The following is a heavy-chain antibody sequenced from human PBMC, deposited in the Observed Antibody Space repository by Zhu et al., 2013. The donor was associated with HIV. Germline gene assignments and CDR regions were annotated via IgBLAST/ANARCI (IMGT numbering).Heavy chain of an antibody. Sequence: QVQLVQSGAEVKKPGSSVKVSCKASGGTFSSYAISWVRQAPGQGLEWMGGIIPIFGTANYAQKFQGRVTITADKSTSTAYMELSSLRSEDTAVYYCATAGGNRDTAMVTGFFDYWGQGTLVTVSS. D-gene: IGHD5-18*01. CDR2: IIPIFGTA. J-gene: IGHJ4*02. CDR3: ATAGGNRDTAMVTGFFDY. CDR1: GGTFSSYA. V-gene: IGHV1-69*06.